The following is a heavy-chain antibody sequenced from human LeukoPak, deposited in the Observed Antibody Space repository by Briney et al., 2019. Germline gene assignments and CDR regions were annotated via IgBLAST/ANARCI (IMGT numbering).Heavy chain of an antibody. CDR1: GYTSTTYG. D-gene: IGHD2-15*01. CDR3: ARKSVAATPRDIVYQYYSMDV. J-gene: IGHJ6*03. V-gene: IGHV7-4-1*02. Sequence: ASVKVSCKASGYTSTTYGISWVRQAPGQGLEWMGWINTNTGNPTYAQGFTGRFVFSLDTSVSTAYLQISSLKAEDTAVYYCARKSVAATPRDIVYQYYSMDVWGKGTTVTVSS. CDR2: INTNTGNP.